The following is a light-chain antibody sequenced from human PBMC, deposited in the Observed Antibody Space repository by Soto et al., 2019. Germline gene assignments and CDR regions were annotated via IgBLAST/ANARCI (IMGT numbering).Light chain of an antibody. V-gene: IGKV1-8*01. J-gene: IGKJ1*01. CDR3: QQYYSYPRT. CDR1: QGISSY. Sequence: AIRMTQSPSSFSASTGDRVTITCRASQGISSYLAWYQQKPGKAPTLLIYAASTLQSGVPSRFSGSGSGTDFTLTISCLQSEDFATYSCQQYYSYPRTFGQGTKVEIK. CDR2: AAS.